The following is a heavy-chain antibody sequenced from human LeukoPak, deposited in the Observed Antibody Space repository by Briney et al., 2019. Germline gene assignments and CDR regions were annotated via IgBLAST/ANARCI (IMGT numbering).Heavy chain of an antibody. Sequence: ASVKVSCKASGYTFTSYGISWVRQAPGQGPEWMGWISAYNGNTNYAQKLQGRVTMTTDTSTSTAYMELRSLRSDDTAVYYCARDGDYSSSWYYYYYYYMDVWGKGTTVTVSS. CDR3: ARDGDYSSSWYYYYYYYMDV. V-gene: IGHV1-18*01. D-gene: IGHD6-13*01. CDR1: GYTFTSYG. J-gene: IGHJ6*03. CDR2: ISAYNGNT.